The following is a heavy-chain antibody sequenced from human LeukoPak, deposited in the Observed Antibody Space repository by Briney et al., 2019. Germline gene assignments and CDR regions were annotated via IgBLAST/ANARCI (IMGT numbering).Heavy chain of an antibody. CDR1: GFTFSSYW. CDR3: ARDVYYGSGSPRLDY. D-gene: IGHD3-10*01. CDR2: IKKDGSDK. V-gene: IGHV3-7*01. J-gene: IGHJ4*02. Sequence: GGSLRLSCAASGFTFSSYWMSWVRQAPGKGLEWVANIKKDGSDKYYVDSVKGRFTISRDNAKNSLYLQMNSLRAEDTAVYYCARDVYYGSGSPRLDYWGQGTLVTVPS.